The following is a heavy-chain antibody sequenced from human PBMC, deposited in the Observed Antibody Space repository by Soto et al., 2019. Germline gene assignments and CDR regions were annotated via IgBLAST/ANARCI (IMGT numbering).Heavy chain of an antibody. CDR1: GFTFSPFW. CDR2: INGDGGST. Sequence: GGSLRLSCAASGFTFSPFWMHWVRQVPGKGLVWVSRINGDGGSTDYADSVKGRFTISRDNAKNTLYLQMSSLRAEDTAVYYCVRAPTSFGVVLRLVYWGQGALVTVSS. CDR3: VRAPTSFGVVLRLVY. D-gene: IGHD3-3*01. V-gene: IGHV3-74*01. J-gene: IGHJ4*02.